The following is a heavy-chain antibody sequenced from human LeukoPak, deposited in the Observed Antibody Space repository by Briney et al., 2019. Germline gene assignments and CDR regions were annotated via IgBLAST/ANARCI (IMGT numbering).Heavy chain of an antibody. D-gene: IGHD5-18*01. J-gene: IGHJ4*02. CDR3: ARDPLQLWSFDY. Sequence: KSGGSLRLSCAASGFTFSDYYMSWIRQAPGKGLEWVSYISSSGRTIHYADSVKGRFTISRDNAKNSLYLQMNSLRAEDTAVYYCARDPLQLWSFDYWGQGTLVTVSS. CDR2: ISSSGRTI. CDR1: GFTFSDYY. V-gene: IGHV3-11*01.